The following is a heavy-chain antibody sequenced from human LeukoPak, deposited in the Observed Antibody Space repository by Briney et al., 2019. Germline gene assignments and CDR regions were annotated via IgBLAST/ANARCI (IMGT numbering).Heavy chain of an antibody. J-gene: IGHJ3*02. D-gene: IGHD4-23*01. CDR3: ARAPRTPFYGGNSYAFDI. Sequence: GASVKVSCMASGCTFTGYYMHWVRQAPGQGLEWMGWINPNSGGTNYAQKFQGRVTMTRDTSISTAYMELSRLRSDDTAVYYCARAPRTPFYGGNSYAFDIWGQGTMVTVSS. V-gene: IGHV1-2*02. CDR1: GCTFTGYY. CDR2: INPNSGGT.